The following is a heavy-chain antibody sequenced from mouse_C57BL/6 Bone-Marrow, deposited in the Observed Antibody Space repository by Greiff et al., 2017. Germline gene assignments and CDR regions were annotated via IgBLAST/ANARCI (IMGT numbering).Heavy chain of an antibody. V-gene: IGHV1-69*01. CDR2: IDPSDSYT. CDR3: AREDYYGSSYLDY. CDR1: GYTFTSYW. D-gene: IGHD1-1*01. Sequence: QVQLQQPGAELVMPGASVKLSCKASGYTFTSYWMHWVKQRPGQGLEWIGEIDPSDSYTNYNQKFKGKSTLTVDKSSSTAYMQLSSLTSEDSAVYDCAREDYYGSSYLDYWGQGTTLTVSS. J-gene: IGHJ2*01.